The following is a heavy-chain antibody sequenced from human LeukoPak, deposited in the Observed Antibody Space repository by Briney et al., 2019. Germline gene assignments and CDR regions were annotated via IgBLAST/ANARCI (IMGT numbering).Heavy chain of an antibody. CDR1: GYTFTSYD. CDR2: IIPIFGTA. Sequence: SVKVSCKASGYTFTSYDINWVRQAPGQGLEWMGGIIPIFGTANYAQKFQGRVTITTDESTSTAYMELSSLRSEDTAVYYCARYRPADDWFDPWGQGTLVTVSS. CDR3: ARYRPADDWFDP. J-gene: IGHJ5*02. V-gene: IGHV1-69*05.